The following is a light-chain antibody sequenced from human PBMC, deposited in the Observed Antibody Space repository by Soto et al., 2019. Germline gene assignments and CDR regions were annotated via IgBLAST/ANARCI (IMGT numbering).Light chain of an antibody. J-gene: IGLJ1*01. CDR3: NSLRVNHLYV. V-gene: IGLV2-14*01. CDR2: EVT. CDR1: SSDVGRYNT. Sequence: QSALAQPASVSGPPGQTITISCTGTSSDVGRYNTVSWYQHHPGKAPKLIIYEVTHRPAGISDRFSASKSGNTASLTISGLQAEDEADYYCNSLRVNHLYVFGSGTKVTVL.